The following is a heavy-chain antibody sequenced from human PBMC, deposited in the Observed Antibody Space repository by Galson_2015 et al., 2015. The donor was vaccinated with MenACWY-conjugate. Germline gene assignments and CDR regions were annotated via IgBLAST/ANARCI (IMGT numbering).Heavy chain of an antibody. Sequence: EWMGIIYPGDPDPRYSPSFQGQVTISADTSTSTAYMELRSLRSDDTALYYCVGDLGEWKLPPTQFYDYWGQGTLVTVSS. D-gene: IGHD3-16*01. V-gene: IGHV5-51*01. CDR3: VGDLGEWKLPPTQFYDY. J-gene: IGHJ4*02. CDR2: IYPGDPDP.